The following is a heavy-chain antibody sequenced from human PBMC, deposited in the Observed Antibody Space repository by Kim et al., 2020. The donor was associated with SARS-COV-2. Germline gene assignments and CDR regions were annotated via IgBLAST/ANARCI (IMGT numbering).Heavy chain of an antibody. Sequence: KFQGRVTMTEDTSTDTAYMELSSLRSEDTAVYYCATVVQLERRVFWFDPWGQGTLVTVSS. D-gene: IGHD1-1*01. CDR3: ATVVQLERRVFWFDP. J-gene: IGHJ5*02. V-gene: IGHV1-24*01.